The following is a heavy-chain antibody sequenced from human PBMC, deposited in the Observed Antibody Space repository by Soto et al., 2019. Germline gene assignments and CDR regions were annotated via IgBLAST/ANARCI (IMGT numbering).Heavy chain of an antibody. J-gene: IGHJ6*03. CDR3: ARGLSFSAYYDYMDV. D-gene: IGHD3-3*02. CDR1: GWSFSGYY. V-gene: IGHV4-34*01. Sequence: QVQLQQWGAGLLKPSETLALTCAVYGWSFSGYYWSWLRQPPGQGLECIGETNPGGSTNYHPSLRNRATISVDTSNTQFTLRLTSVAAADTAVYCCARGLSFSAYYDYMDVGGKGTTVTVSS. CDR2: TNPGGST.